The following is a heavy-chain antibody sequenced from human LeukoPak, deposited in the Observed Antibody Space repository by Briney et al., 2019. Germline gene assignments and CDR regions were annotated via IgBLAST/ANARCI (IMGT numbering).Heavy chain of an antibody. V-gene: IGHV4-31*03. D-gene: IGHD6-13*01. J-gene: IGHJ5*02. CDR3: ARGGYSRWFDP. Sequence: TLSLTCTVSGGSISSGGYYWSWIRQHPGKGLEWIGYIYYSGSTYYNPSLKSRVTISVDTSKNQFSLKLSSVTAADTAVYYCARGGYSRWFDPWGQGTLVTVSS. CDR2: IYYSGST. CDR1: GGSISSGGYY.